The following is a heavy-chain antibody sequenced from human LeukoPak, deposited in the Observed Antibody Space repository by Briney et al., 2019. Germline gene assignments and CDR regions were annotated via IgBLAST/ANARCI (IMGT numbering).Heavy chain of an antibody. D-gene: IGHD1-1*01. CDR1: GGSISSGAYS. CDR2: IFQSGST. Sequence: PSETLSLTCAAPGGSISSGAYSWSWIRQPPGKGLEWIGYIFQSGSTYYNPSLKSRVTISVDRSKNQFSLKLSSVTAADTAVYYCARVGSDWNDVRYNWFDPWGQGTLVTVSS. V-gene: IGHV4-30-2*01. CDR3: ARVGSDWNDVRYNWFDP. J-gene: IGHJ5*02.